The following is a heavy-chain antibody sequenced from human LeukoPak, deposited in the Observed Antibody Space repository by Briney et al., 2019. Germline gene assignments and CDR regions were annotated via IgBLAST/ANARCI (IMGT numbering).Heavy chain of an antibody. D-gene: IGHD2-15*01. Sequence: GGSLRLSCAASGFTFSTYWMSWVRQAPGKGLEWVANIKQDGSEKYYMDSVKGRFTISRDNAKNSLYLQMNSLRAEDTAVYYCASSPWSYPNLDYWGQGTLVTVSS. J-gene: IGHJ4*02. V-gene: IGHV3-7*01. CDR3: ASSPWSYPNLDY. CDR1: GFTFSTYW. CDR2: IKQDGSEK.